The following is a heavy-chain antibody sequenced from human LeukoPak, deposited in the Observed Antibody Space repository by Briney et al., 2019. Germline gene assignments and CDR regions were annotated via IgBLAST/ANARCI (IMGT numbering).Heavy chain of an antibody. D-gene: IGHD3-10*01. J-gene: IGHJ4*02. CDR1: GFTFGDYA. V-gene: IGHV3-49*04. CDR2: IRSNAYGGA. Sequence: PGGSLRLSCTASGFTFGDYAMTWVRQAPGKGLEWGGFIRSNAYGGAEYATSVKGRFIISRDDSKSITYLQMNSLKTEDTAVYYCTRKMFRGVIDYWGQGTLVIVSS. CDR3: TRKMFRGVIDY.